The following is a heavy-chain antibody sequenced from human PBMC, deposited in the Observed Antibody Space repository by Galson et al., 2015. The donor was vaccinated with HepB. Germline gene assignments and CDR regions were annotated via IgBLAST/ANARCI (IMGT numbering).Heavy chain of an antibody. D-gene: IGHD6-19*01. J-gene: IGHJ4*02. CDR1: GFTFSSYA. V-gene: IGHV3-30-3*01. CDR3: ARDQSGSSGWYGVFDY. Sequence: SLRLSCAASGFTFSSYAMHWVRQAPGKGLEWVAVISYDGSNKYYADSVKGRFTISRDDSKNTLYLQMNSLRAEDTAVYYCARDQSGSSGWYGVFDYWGQGTLVTVSS. CDR2: ISYDGSNK.